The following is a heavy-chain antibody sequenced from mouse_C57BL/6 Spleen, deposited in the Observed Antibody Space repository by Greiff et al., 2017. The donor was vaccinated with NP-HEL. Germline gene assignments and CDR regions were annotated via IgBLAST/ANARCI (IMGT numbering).Heavy chain of an antibody. CDR2: INPSTGGT. CDR3: ASTVVATDYFDY. D-gene: IGHD1-1*01. Sequence: EVQLQQSGPELVKPGASVKISCKASGYSFTGYYMNWVKQSPEKSLEWIGEINPSTGGTTYNQKFKAKATLTVDKSSSTAYMQLKSLTSEDSAVYYCASTVVATDYFDYWGKGTTLTVSS. CDR1: GYSFTGYY. V-gene: IGHV1-42*01. J-gene: IGHJ2*01.